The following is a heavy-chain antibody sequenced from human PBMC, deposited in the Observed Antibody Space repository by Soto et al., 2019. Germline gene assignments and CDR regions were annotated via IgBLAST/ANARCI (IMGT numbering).Heavy chain of an antibody. CDR3: AKDRTVAARNFDY. CDR1: GFAFSNYA. J-gene: IGHJ4*02. D-gene: IGHD6-6*01. CDR2: ISTSIDAT. Sequence: SLRLSCAASGFAFSNYAMHWVRQAPGKGLEWVSSISTSIDATYYADSVKGRFTISRDDSKNTLYLQMNSLRAEDSAVYYCAKDRTVAARNFDYWGRGTQVTVSS. V-gene: IGHV3-23*01.